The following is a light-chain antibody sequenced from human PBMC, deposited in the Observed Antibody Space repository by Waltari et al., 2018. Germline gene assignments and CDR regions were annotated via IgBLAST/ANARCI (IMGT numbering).Light chain of an antibody. Sequence: SCSASQNVGRSLVWYQQKPGQAPRLLIYDTSTRATGIPDRFSGSGSGTDFSLSIARLEPEDFAVYYCQHNVRLPVTFGQGTKVEI. CDR2: DTS. V-gene: IGKV3-20*01. CDR3: QHNVRLPVT. J-gene: IGKJ1*01. CDR1: QNVGRS.